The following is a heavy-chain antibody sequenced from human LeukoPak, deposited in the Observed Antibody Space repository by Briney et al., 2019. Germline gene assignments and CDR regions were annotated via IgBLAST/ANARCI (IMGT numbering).Heavy chain of an antibody. CDR3: ARYFYASGFYFWFDP. J-gene: IGHJ5*02. CDR1: GGYTGSHY. V-gene: IGHV4-4*07. Sequence: SETLSLTCTVSGGYTGSHYWSWIRQPAGKGLEWIGRISPSGTTHYNPSLGSRVTMSLDTSKNYVSLRLSSVTAADTAEYYCARYFYASGFYFWFDPWGQGMLVTVSS. D-gene: IGHD2/OR15-2a*01. CDR2: ISPSGTT.